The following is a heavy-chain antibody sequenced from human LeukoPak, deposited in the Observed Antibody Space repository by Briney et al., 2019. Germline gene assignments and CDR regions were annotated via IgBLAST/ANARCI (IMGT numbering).Heavy chain of an antibody. J-gene: IGHJ4*02. CDR2: IYYGGST. D-gene: IGHD3-16*01. CDR1: GGSISSYY. Sequence: SETLSLTCTVSGGSISSYYWSWIRQPPGKGLEWIGYIYYGGSTNYNPSLKSRVTISVDTSKNQFSLKLSSVTAADTAVYYCARVTAEDYFDYWGQGTLVTVSS. CDR3: ARVTAEDYFDY. V-gene: IGHV4-59*01.